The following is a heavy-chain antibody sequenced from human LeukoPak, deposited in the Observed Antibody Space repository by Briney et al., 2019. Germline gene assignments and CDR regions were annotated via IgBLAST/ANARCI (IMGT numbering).Heavy chain of an antibody. J-gene: IGHJ4*02. V-gene: IGHV4-30-2*01. CDR3: ARAGPLLPFDY. CDR1: GGSISSGGYY. CDR2: IYHSGST. Sequence: SETLSLTCTVSGGSISSGGYYWSWIRQPPGKGLEWIGYIYHSGSTYYNPSLKSRVTISVDRSKNQFSLKLSSVTAADTAVYYCARAGPLLPFDYWGQGTLVTVSS.